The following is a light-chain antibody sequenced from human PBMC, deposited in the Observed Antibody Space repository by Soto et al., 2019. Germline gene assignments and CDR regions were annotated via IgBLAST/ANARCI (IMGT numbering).Light chain of an antibody. V-gene: IGKV1-39*01. CDR1: QSISSS. CDR3: QQSYTAPSIT. Sequence: IHVTQAPSSPSASVWDRVTITFRASQSISSSLNWYQQKSGKAPNLLIYGVSRLQGGVPSRFSGSESGTDFTLSISSLQPEDFATYYCQQSYTAPSITFGQGTRLEIK. CDR2: GVS. J-gene: IGKJ5*01.